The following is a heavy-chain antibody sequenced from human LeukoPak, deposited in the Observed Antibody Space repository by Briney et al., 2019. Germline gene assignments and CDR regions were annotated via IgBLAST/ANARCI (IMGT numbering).Heavy chain of an antibody. CDR2: IYYSGST. CDR3: ASQIVVVPAAFPMDV. D-gene: IGHD2-2*01. Sequence: SETLSLTCTVSGGSFSSSSYYWGWIRQPPGKGLEWIGSIYYSGSTYYNPSLKSRVTTSVDTSKNQFSLKLSSVTAAGTAVYYCASQIVVVPAAFPMDVWGKGTTVTVSS. J-gene: IGHJ6*03. V-gene: IGHV4-39*07. CDR1: GGSFSSSSYY.